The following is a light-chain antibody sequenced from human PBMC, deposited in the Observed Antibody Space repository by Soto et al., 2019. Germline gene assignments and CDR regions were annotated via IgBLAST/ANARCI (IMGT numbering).Light chain of an antibody. CDR1: QSVSSS. CDR3: QQYNNWPQFT. J-gene: IGKJ3*01. V-gene: IGKV3-15*01. Sequence: EIVMTQSPATLSVSPGERVTLSCRASQSVSSSLAWYQQKPGQAPRLLIYGASTKATGIPARFSGSGSGTEFTLTISSLQSEEFAVCCCQQYNNWPQFTFGPGTKVDIK. CDR2: GAS.